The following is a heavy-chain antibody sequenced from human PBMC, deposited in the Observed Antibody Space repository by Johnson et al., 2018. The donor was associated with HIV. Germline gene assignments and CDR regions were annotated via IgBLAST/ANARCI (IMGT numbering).Heavy chain of an antibody. V-gene: IGHV3-33*06. CDR3: AKARGTAPRGSSVFDI. J-gene: IGHJ3*02. Sequence: QMQLVESGGGVVQPGRSLRLSCAASGFTFSSHGMHWVRQAPGKGLEWVAVIWYDGSTKYYADSVKGRFTISRDNSKNTLYLQMNSLRAEDTAVYYCAKARGTAPRGSSVFDIWCQGTMVTVSS. D-gene: IGHD5-18*01. CDR2: IWYDGSTK. CDR1: GFTFSSHG.